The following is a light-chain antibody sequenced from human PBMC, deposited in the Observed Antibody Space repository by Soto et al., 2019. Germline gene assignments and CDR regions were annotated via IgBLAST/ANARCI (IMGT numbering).Light chain of an antibody. CDR1: QSVSSN. V-gene: IGKV3-15*01. Sequence: EIVMTQSPVTPSVSPGEIATLSCRASQSVSSNLARYQQKPDQPPRLLIYGASTSATGVPASFSGSGSGTEFTLTISSLQSEDFAVYYCQHYKSWPPWTFGQGNKVELK. CDR3: QHYKSWPPWT. CDR2: GAS. J-gene: IGKJ1*01.